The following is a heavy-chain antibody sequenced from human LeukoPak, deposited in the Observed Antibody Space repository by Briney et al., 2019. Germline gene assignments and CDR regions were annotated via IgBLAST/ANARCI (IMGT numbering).Heavy chain of an antibody. V-gene: IGHV3-48*01. D-gene: IGHD5-24*01. Sequence: GGSLRLSCAASGFTFSSYSMNWVRQAPGKGLEWVSYISSSSTIYYADSVKGRFTISRDNAKNSLYLQMNSLRAEDTAVYYCARDESMVRWLQFHDAFDIWGQGTMVTVSS. CDR1: GFTFSSYS. CDR3: ARDESMVRWLQFHDAFDI. J-gene: IGHJ3*02. CDR2: ISSSSTI.